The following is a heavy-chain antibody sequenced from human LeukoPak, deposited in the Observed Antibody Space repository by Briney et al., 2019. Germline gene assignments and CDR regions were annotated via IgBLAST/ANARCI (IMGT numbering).Heavy chain of an antibody. CDR3: AKVQKKRYCSGGSCYDLDY. CDR2: ISYDGSNK. CDR1: GFTFSSYG. D-gene: IGHD2-15*01. J-gene: IGHJ4*02. V-gene: IGHV3-30*18. Sequence: GGSLRLSCAASGFTFSSYGMHWVRQAPGKGLEWVAVISYDGSNKYYADSVKGRFTISRDNSKNTPYLQMNSLRAEDTAVYYCAKVQKKRYCSGGSCYDLDYWGQGTLVTVSS.